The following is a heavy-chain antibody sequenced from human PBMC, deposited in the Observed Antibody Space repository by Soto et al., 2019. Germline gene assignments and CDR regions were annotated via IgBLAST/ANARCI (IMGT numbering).Heavy chain of an antibody. CDR3: ARGEGYSYGTDGD. D-gene: IGHD5-18*01. CDR2: IYYSGST. Sequence: SETLSLTCTVSGGSVSSGSYYWSWIRQPPGKGLEWIGYIYYSGSTNYNPSLKSRVTISVDTSKNQFSLKLSSVTAADTAVYYCARGEGYSYGTDGDWGQGTLVTVSS. J-gene: IGHJ4*02. V-gene: IGHV4-61*01. CDR1: GGSVSSGSYY.